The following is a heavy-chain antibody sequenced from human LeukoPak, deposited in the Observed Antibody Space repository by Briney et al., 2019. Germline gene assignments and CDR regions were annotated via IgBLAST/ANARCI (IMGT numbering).Heavy chain of an antibody. CDR1: GGSISSYY. CDR2: IYYSGTT. J-gene: IGHJ4*02. D-gene: IGHD5-12*01. CDR3: ARAGGYSGYASN. Sequence: SETLSLTCTVSGGSISSYYWTWIRQPPGKGLEWIGYIYYSGTTYYNPSLKSRVTISLDTSKNKFSLNLTSVNVADTAVYYCARAGGYSGYASNWGRGTLVTVSS. V-gene: IGHV4-59*01.